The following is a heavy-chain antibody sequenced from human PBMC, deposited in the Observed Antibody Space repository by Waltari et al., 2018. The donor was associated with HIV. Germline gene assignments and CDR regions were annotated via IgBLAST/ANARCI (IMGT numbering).Heavy chain of an antibody. D-gene: IGHD2-2*01. CDR2: IWYDGSNK. CDR3: ARDGCSSTSCPLESDY. J-gene: IGHJ4*02. V-gene: IGHV3-33*01. CDR1: GFTFSSYG. Sequence: QVQLVESGGGVVQPGRSLRLSCAASGFTFSSYGRHWVRQAPGKGLEWVAVIWYDGSNKYYADSVKGRFTISRDNSKNTLYLQMNSLRAEDTAVYYCARDGCSSTSCPLESDYWGQGTLVTVSS.